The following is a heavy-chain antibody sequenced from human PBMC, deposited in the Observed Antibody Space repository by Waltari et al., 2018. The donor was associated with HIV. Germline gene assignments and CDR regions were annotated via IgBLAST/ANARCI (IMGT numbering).Heavy chain of an antibody. CDR1: GGSFSNNA. D-gene: IGHD6-25*01. V-gene: IGHV1-69*13. Sequence: QVQLVQSGAEVKKPGSSVKVSCQASGGSFSNNAIGWVRQAPGQGLEWMGGIIPVFGTTYYSQKFQGRVTITADVSLTTAYMDLSSLGSDDTAFYFCARGAASNTFNSYFDSWGQGVLVTVSS. CDR2: IIPVFGTT. J-gene: IGHJ4*02. CDR3: ARGAASNTFNSYFDS.